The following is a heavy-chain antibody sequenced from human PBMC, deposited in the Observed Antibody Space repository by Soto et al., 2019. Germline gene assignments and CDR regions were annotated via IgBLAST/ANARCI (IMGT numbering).Heavy chain of an antibody. J-gene: IGHJ6*02. CDR1: GGDFNSYT. D-gene: IGHD3-22*01. CDR2: IIPILDVA. CDR3: AREGPYDSSGYYYYGMDV. Sequence: SVKVSCKASGGDFNSYTISWVRQAPGQGPEWMGTIIPILDVAKNAQKFQGRVTISADKSASTVYMELRSLRSEDTAVYYCAREGPYDSSGYYYYGMDVWGQGTTVTVSS. V-gene: IGHV1-69*04.